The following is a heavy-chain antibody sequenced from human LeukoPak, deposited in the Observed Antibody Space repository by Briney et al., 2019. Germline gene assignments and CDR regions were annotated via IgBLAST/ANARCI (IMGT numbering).Heavy chain of an antibody. CDR3: ARNLWFGESSDAFDM. Sequence: ASVKVSCKASGYTFTGYYIHWVRQAPGQGLEWMGWINPNNGDTNFAQKFQGRVTMTRDTSISTVYMELSRLRSDDTAVYYCARNLWFGESSDAFDMWGQGTMVTVSS. J-gene: IGHJ3*02. CDR1: GYTFTGYY. V-gene: IGHV1-2*02. D-gene: IGHD3-10*01. CDR2: INPNNGDT.